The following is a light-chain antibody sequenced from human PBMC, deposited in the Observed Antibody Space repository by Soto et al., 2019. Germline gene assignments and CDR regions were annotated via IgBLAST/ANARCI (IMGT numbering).Light chain of an antibody. CDR1: QTISSW. Sequence: DIQMTQSPSTLSGSVGGRGTIPCRASQTISSWLAWYQQKPGKAPKLLIYKASTLKSGVPSRFSGSGSGTEFTLTISSLQPDDFATYYCQHYNSYSEALGQGTKV. CDR2: KAS. J-gene: IGKJ1*01. CDR3: QHYNSYSEA. V-gene: IGKV1-5*03.